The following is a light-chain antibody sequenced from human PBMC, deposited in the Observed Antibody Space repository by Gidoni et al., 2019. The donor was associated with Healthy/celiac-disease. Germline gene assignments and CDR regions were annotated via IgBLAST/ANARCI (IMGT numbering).Light chain of an antibody. CDR2: GKN. Sequence: SSELTQDPAVSVALGQTVMITCQGDSLRSYYASWYQQKPGQAPVLVIYGKNNRPSGIPDLFSGSSSGNTASLTITGAQAEDEADYYCNSRDSSGNHVVFGGGTKLTVL. V-gene: IGLV3-19*01. CDR3: NSRDSSGNHVV. J-gene: IGLJ2*01. CDR1: SLRSYY.